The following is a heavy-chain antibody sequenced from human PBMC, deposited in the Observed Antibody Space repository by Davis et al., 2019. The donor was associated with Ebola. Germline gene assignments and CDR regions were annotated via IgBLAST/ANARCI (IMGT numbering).Heavy chain of an antibody. V-gene: IGHV7-4-1*02. Sequence: ASVKVSCKASGYTFTSYAMNWVRQAPGQGLEWMGWINTNTGNPTYAQGFTGRFVFSLDTSVSTAYLQISSLEAEDTAVYYCARASCGRIFCVPDELDDWGQGTLVTVSS. CDR3: ARASCGRIFCVPDELDD. J-gene: IGHJ4*02. CDR1: GYTFTSYA. D-gene: IGHD2/OR15-2a*01. CDR2: INTNTGNP.